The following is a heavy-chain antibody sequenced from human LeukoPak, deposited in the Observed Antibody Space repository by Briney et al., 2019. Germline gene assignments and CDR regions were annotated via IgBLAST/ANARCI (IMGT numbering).Heavy chain of an antibody. CDR2: IYYSGST. D-gene: IGHD6-13*01. Sequence: PSETLSLTCTVSGGSISNYYWNWIRQPPGKGREWIGYIYYSGSTNYNPPLQSRVTISVDTSKNQFSLKLSSVTAADTAVYYCARQGGHSSSPDCWGQGTLATDPS. V-gene: IGHV4-59*08. CDR3: ARQGGHSSSPDC. CDR1: GGSISNYY. J-gene: IGHJ4*02.